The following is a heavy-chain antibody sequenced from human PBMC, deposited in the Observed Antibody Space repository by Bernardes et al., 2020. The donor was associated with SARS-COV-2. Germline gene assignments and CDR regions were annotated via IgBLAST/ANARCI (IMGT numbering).Heavy chain of an antibody. V-gene: IGHV1-3*01. CDR1: GYTFTSYA. J-gene: IGHJ6*02. CDR3: ARSRVRGVIITSYYYGMDV. CDR2: INAGNGNT. D-gene: IGHD3-10*01. Sequence: ASVKVSCKASGYTFTSYAMHWVRQAPGQRLEWMGWINAGNGNTKYSQKFQGRVTITRDTSASTAYMELSNLRSEDTAVYYCARSRVRGVIITSYYYGMDVWGQGTTVTVSS.